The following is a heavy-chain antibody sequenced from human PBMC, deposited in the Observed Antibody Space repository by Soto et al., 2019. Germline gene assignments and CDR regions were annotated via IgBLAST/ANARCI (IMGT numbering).Heavy chain of an antibody. V-gene: IGHV1-8*01. CDR1: GYTFSDFD. D-gene: IGHD3-16*01. CDR3: ARGNPFNYAGFDV. J-gene: IGHJ6*02. CDR2: MNAKSGDT. Sequence: QAHLEQSGAELKRPGASVKVSYKASGYTFSDFDINWLRQASGQGPEWMGWMNAKSGDTFFAQRFQGKFNMTWDTSLSTAYMEVGSLTSDDTAIYYCARGNPFNYAGFDVWGQGTTVAVSS.